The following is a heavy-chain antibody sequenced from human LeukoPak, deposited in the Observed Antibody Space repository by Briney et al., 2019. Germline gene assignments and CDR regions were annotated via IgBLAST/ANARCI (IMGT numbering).Heavy chain of an antibody. Sequence: GGSLRLSCAASGFSFSRYWMHWVRQVPGKGLVWVSRITSDGSSTIYADSVKGRFTISRDNAKNTVHLQMNSLRVEDTAVYYCAQGGNSPGDYWGQGTLVPVSS. CDR1: GFSFSRYW. J-gene: IGHJ4*02. V-gene: IGHV3-74*01. CDR3: AQGGNSPGDY. D-gene: IGHD4-23*01. CDR2: ITSDGSST.